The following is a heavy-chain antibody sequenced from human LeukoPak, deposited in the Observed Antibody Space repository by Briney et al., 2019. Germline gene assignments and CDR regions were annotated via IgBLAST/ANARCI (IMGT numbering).Heavy chain of an antibody. CDR3: ATRPDLVPL. J-gene: IGHJ4*02. V-gene: IGHV4-4*02. CDR1: GASISSSNW. D-gene: IGHD1-14*01. Sequence: SETLSLTCVVSGASISSSNWCSWVRQPPGKGLEWTGEIHHSGTTNYNPSLKSRLTISIDKSNNQFSLKLTSVTAADTAVYYCATRPDLVPLWGQGTLVIVSS. CDR2: IHHSGTT.